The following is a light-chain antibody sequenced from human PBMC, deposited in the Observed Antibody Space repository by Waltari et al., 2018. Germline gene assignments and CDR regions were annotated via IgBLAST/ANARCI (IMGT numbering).Light chain of an antibody. CDR3: QETYSSPPST. CDR1: QSIGNY. CDR2: SAS. V-gene: IGKV1-39*01. Sequence: DLQVTQSPSSLSAPVGDRVSITCRASQSIGNYLNLYQHKPGKAPKLLIYSASSLQSGVPSRFSGSGSGTDFTLTITSLQPEDFATYYCQETYSSPPSTFGPGTKVESK. J-gene: IGKJ1*01.